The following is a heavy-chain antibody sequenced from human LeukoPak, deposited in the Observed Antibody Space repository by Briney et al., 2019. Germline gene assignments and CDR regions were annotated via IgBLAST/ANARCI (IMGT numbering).Heavy chain of an antibody. CDR3: AKGGKWDVTPFDY. Sequence: GGSLRLSCAASGFTFTSYSMNWVRQAPGKGLEWVSTISGGGGSTYFADSVKGRFTISRDNSKNTLYLQVNSLRAEDTAVYYCAKGGKWDVTPFDYWGQGTLVTVSS. J-gene: IGHJ4*02. V-gene: IGHV3-23*01. D-gene: IGHD1-26*01. CDR1: GFTFTSYS. CDR2: ISGGGGST.